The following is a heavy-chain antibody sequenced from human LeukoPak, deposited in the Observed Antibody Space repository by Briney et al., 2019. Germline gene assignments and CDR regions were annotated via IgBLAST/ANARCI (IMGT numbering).Heavy chain of an antibody. V-gene: IGHV4-34*01. CDR1: GGSFSGYY. Sequence: SETLSLTCAVYGGSFSGYYWSWIRQPPGKGLEWIGEINHSGSTNYNPPLKSRVTISVDTSKNQFSLKLSSVTAADTAVYYCASLGEDYWGQGTLVTVSS. CDR2: INHSGST. D-gene: IGHD1-26*01. J-gene: IGHJ4*02. CDR3: ASLGEDY.